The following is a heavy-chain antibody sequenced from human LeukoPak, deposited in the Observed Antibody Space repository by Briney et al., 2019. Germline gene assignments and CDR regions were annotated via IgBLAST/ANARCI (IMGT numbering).Heavy chain of an antibody. Sequence: GGSLRLSCAASGFTFSSYAMHWVRQAPGKGLEWVAVISYDGSNKYYADSVKGRFTISRDNSKNTLYLQMNSLRSEDTAVYYCARDYWRGINGIARPNYFDYWGQGTLVTVSS. D-gene: IGHD6-13*01. CDR3: ARDYWRGINGIARPNYFDY. CDR2: ISYDGSNK. J-gene: IGHJ4*02. V-gene: IGHV3-30-3*01. CDR1: GFTFSSYA.